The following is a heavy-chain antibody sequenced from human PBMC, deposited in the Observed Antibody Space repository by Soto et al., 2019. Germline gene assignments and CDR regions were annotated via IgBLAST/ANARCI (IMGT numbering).Heavy chain of an antibody. J-gene: IGHJ6*02. CDR2: IYYSGST. V-gene: IGHV4-59*01. CDR1: GGSISRYY. CDR3: ARARALNYYYYYGMDV. Sequence: PSETLSLTCTVSGGSISRYYWSWIRQPPGKGLEWIGYIYYSGSTNYNPSLKSRVTISVDTSKNQFSLKLSPVTAADTAVYYCARARALNYYYYYGMDVWGQGTTVTVSS.